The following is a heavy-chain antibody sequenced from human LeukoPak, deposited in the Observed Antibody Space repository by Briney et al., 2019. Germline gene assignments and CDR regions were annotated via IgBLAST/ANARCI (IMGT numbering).Heavy chain of an antibody. J-gene: IGHJ3*02. D-gene: IGHD3-3*01. Sequence: ASVTVSFTCSGYTFTVYYMDWVRQAPGQGLEWMGWINPNSGGTNYAQKFQGRVTMTRDTSISTAYMELSRLRSDDTAVYYCARRGDDFWSGYYTGLAFDIWGQGTMVTVSS. CDR3: ARRGDDFWSGYYTGLAFDI. CDR1: GYTFTVYY. V-gene: IGHV1-2*02. CDR2: INPNSGGT.